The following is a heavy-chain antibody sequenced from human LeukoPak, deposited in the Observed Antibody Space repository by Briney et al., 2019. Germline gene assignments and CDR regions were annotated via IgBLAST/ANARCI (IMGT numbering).Heavy chain of an antibody. CDR1: GFTFSKYA. CDR3: VGQLLRAV. CDR2: INEDGSVQ. Sequence: GGSLRLSCAASGFTFSKYAMSWVRQAPGKGLEWVANINEDGSVQDYVDAAKGRFTISRDNAKNTLYLQMNSLRVDDTAVYYCVGQLLRAVWGKGTTVTVSS. J-gene: IGHJ6*04. V-gene: IGHV3-7*01. D-gene: IGHD2-15*01.